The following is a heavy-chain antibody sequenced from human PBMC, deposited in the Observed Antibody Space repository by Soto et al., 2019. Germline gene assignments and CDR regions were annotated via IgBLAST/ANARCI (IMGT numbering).Heavy chain of an antibody. CDR1: GGSISSYY. V-gene: IGHV4-59*01. CDR2: IYYSGST. CDR3: ARGPLYGDYVDY. D-gene: IGHD4-17*01. Sequence: TLSLTCTVSGGSISSYYWSWIRQPPGKGLEWIGYIYYSGSTNYNPSLKSRVTISVDTSKNQFSLKLSSVTAADTAVYYCARGPLYGDYVDYWGQGTLVTVSS. J-gene: IGHJ4*02.